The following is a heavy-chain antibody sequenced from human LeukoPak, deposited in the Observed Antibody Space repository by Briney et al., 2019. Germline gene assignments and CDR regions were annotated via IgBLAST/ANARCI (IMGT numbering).Heavy chain of an antibody. J-gene: IGHJ4*02. Sequence: GRSPRLSCAASGFTFNNYGMHWIRQAPEKGLEWVSGISWNSGSIGYADSVKGRFTISRDNAKNSLYLQMNSLRAEDTALYHCAKDSTYDSTGYYWYNFDFWGQGALVTVSA. V-gene: IGHV3-9*01. CDR2: ISWNSGSI. CDR3: AKDSTYDSTGYYWYNFDF. CDR1: GFTFNNYG. D-gene: IGHD3-22*01.